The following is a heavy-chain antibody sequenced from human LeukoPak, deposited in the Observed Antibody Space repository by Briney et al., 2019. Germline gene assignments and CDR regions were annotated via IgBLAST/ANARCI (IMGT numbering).Heavy chain of an antibody. D-gene: IGHD1-26*01. J-gene: IGHJ4*02. Sequence: GGSLRLSCAASGFTFSSYSMNWVRQAPGKGLEWVSSINSSSSYIYYAHTVKGRLTIPRDNAKNSRYLQMNSLRAEDTAVYYCARDAEWELFDYWGQGTLVTVSS. V-gene: IGHV3-21*01. CDR2: INSSSSYI. CDR1: GFTFSSYS. CDR3: ARDAEWELFDY.